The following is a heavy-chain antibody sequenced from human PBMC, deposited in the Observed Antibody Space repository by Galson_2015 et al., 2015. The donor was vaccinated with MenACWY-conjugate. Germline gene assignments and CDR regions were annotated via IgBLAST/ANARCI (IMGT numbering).Heavy chain of an antibody. CDR2: IYYSGST. J-gene: IGHJ1*01. CDR3: ARDLGPTTGGGAEYFQH. Sequence: ETLSLTCTVSGGSMRNYYWSWIRPPPGKGLEWIGYIYYSGSTNYNPPLKSRVTISVDTSRNQFSLKLSSVTAADTAVYYCARDLGPTTGGGAEYFQHWGQGTLVTVSS. CDR1: GGSMRNYY. D-gene: IGHD4-17*01. V-gene: IGHV4-59*01.